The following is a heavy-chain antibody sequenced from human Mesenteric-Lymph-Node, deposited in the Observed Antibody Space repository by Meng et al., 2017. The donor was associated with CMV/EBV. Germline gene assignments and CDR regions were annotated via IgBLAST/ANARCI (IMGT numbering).Heavy chain of an antibody. J-gene: IGHJ4*02. Sequence: GGSLRLSCAASGFTFSSYWMHWVRQAPGKGLVWVSRINSDGSSTSYADSVKGRFTISRDNAKNTLYLQMNSLRAEDTAVYYCARAADFWGGFDYWGQGTLVTVSS. CDR1: GFTFSSYW. CDR3: ARAADFWGGFDY. D-gene: IGHD3-3*01. V-gene: IGHV3-74*01. CDR2: INSDGSST.